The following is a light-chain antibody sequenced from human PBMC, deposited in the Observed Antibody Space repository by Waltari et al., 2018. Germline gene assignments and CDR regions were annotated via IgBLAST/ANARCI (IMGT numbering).Light chain of an antibody. CDR3: QTADTSGIWV. CDR2: KDT. V-gene: IGLV3-25*03. Sequence: SSELTQPPSVSVSPGQPARITCSGDAFPTQYAFWYQLKPGQAPFLILYKDTERPSGIPDRFSGSSSGTIVTLTISGVQTEDEADYYCQTADTSGIWVFGGGTRLTVL. CDR1: AFPTQY. J-gene: IGLJ3*02.